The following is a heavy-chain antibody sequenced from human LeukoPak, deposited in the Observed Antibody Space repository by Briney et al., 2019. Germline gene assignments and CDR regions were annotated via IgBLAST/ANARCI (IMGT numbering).Heavy chain of an antibody. D-gene: IGHD3-10*02. CDR3: AELGITMIGGV. Sequence: GGSLRLSCAASGFAFSSYEMNWVRQAPGKGLEWVSYISSSGSTIYYADSVKGRFTISRDNAENSLYLQMNSLRAEDTAVYYCAELGITMIGGVWGKGTTVTISS. CDR2: ISSSGSTI. V-gene: IGHV3-48*03. CDR1: GFAFSSYE. J-gene: IGHJ6*04.